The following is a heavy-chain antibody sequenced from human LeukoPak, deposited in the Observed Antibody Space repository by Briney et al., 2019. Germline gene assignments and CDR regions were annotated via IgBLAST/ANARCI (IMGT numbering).Heavy chain of an antibody. J-gene: IGHJ4*02. Sequence: PSETLSLTCTVSAVSINSFYWSWIRQPPGKGLEWIGYISYSGSTNYKPSLKSRVTISVDTSKNQLSLQLSSVTAADTAIYYCARTVQYSSGRSPTYYFDYWGQGTLVTVSS. CDR3: ARTVQYSSGRSPTYYFDY. D-gene: IGHD6-19*01. CDR2: ISYSGST. CDR1: AVSINSFY. V-gene: IGHV4-59*01.